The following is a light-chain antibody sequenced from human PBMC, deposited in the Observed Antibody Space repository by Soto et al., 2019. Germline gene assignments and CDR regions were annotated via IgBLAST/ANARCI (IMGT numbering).Light chain of an antibody. CDR2: GAS. Sequence: EMVLTQSPGTLSLSPGERATLSCRASPTITNNYLAWYQQKPGQAPRLLIYGASSRVTGIPDRFSGSGSGTAFTLTISRLEPEDFVVYYCQQYGTSPITFGQGTRLEIK. J-gene: IGKJ5*01. V-gene: IGKV3-20*01. CDR1: PTITNNY. CDR3: QQYGTSPIT.